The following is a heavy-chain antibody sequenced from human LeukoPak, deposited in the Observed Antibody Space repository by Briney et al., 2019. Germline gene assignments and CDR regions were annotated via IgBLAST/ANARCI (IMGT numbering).Heavy chain of an antibody. CDR3: TRDAYNFNDFDY. Sequence: GGSLRLSCAVSEFTFSHFAMHWVRQAPGKGLEWVAVVSSHGNDGYYADSVKGRFTISRDNSKNTLYLQIDSLRAEDTAIYYCTRDAYNFNDFDYCFQGTLVTVSS. J-gene: IGHJ4*02. V-gene: IGHV3-30*01. D-gene: IGHD5-24*01. CDR2: VSSHGNDG. CDR1: EFTFSHFA.